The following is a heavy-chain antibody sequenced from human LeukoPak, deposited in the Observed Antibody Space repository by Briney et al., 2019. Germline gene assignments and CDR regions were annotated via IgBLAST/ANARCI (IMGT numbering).Heavy chain of an antibody. CDR1: GGSFSGYY. Sequence: PSESLSLTCAVYGGSFSGYYWSWIRHPPGKGLEWIGEINHSGSTNYNPSLKSRVTISVDTSKNQFSLKLSSVTAADTAVYYCARGPIVVVVAATRAYDYWGQGTLVTVSS. V-gene: IGHV4-34*01. D-gene: IGHD2-15*01. J-gene: IGHJ4*02. CDR3: ARGPIVVVVAATRAYDY. CDR2: INHSGST.